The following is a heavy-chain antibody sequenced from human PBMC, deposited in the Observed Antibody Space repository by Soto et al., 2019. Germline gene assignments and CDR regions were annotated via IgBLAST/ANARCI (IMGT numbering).Heavy chain of an antibody. CDR3: ARVKAAGSGYYYYYYGMDV. CDR1: GFTFNGYA. D-gene: IGHD3-9*01. CDR2: ISYDGSNE. V-gene: IGHV3-30-3*01. J-gene: IGHJ6*02. Sequence: GGSLRLSCAASGFTFNGYAMHWVRQAPGKGLEWVAVISYDGSNEYYADSVKGRLTISRDSSKNTLYLQMNSLRAEDTAVYYCARVKAAGSGYYYYYYGMDVWGQGTTVTVSS.